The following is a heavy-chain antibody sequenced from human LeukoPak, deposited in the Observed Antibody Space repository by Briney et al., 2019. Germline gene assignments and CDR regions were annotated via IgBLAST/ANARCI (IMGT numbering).Heavy chain of an antibody. Sequence: SETLSLTCTVSGGSISSYYWSWIRQPPGKGLEWIGRIYTSGSTNYNPSLKSRVTMSVDTSKNQFSLKLSSVTAADTAVYYCARGRATSSWQAYNWFDPWGQGTLVTVSS. V-gene: IGHV4-4*07. J-gene: IGHJ5*02. CDR3: ARGRATSSWQAYNWFDP. CDR2: IYTSGST. CDR1: GGSISSYY. D-gene: IGHD6-13*01.